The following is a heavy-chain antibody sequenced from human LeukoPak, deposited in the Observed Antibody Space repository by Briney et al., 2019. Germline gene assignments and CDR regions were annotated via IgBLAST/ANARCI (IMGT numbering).Heavy chain of an antibody. D-gene: IGHD6-13*01. CDR3: ARGGSSRFDQ. CDR2: ISGSGGST. J-gene: IGHJ4*02. CDR1: GFTFTTYA. V-gene: IGHV3-23*01. Sequence: PGGSLRLSCAASGFTFTTYAMTWVRQAPGKGLEWVSSISGSGGSTSYADSVKGRFTISRDNAKNSLDLQMSSLRADDTAVYYCARGGSSRFDQWGQGTLVTVSS.